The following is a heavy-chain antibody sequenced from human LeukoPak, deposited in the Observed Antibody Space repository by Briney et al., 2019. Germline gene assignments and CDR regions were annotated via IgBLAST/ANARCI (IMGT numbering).Heavy chain of an antibody. CDR1: GFTFSNYG. Sequence: GGSLRLSCAASGFTFSNYGLSWVRQAPGKGLEWVSAISGNSGSTYYADSVKGRFTISRDNSKNMLYLQMSSLRAEDTAVYYCARGGIGDTGGYYLFVYWGQGTRVTVSS. V-gene: IGHV3-23*01. D-gene: IGHD3-22*01. J-gene: IGHJ4*02. CDR2: ISGNSGST. CDR3: ARGGIGDTGGYYLFVY.